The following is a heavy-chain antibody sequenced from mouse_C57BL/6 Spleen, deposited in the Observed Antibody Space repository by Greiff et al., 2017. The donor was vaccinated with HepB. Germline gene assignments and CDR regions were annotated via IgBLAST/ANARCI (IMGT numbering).Heavy chain of an antibody. D-gene: IGHD1-1*01. CDR3: ARSVITTVVDWYFDV. V-gene: IGHV1-82*01. Sequence: QVQLQHSGPELVKPGASVKISCKASGYAFSSSWMNWVKQRPGKGLEWIGRIYPGDGDTNYNGKFKGKATLTADKSSSTAYMQLSSLTSEDSAVYFCARSVITTVVDWYFDVWGTGTTVTVSS. CDR1: GYAFSSSW. J-gene: IGHJ1*03. CDR2: IYPGDGDT.